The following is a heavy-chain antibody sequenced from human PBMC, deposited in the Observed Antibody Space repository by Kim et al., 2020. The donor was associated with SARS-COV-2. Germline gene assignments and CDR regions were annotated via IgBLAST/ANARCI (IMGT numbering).Heavy chain of an antibody. J-gene: IGHJ4*02. CDR3: ARVMGGYSYGWGVSDY. CDR1: GGTFSSYA. CDR2: IIPILGIA. Sequence: SVKVSCKASGGTFSSYAISWVRQAPGQGLEWMGRIIPILGIANYAQKFQGRVTITADKSTSTAYMELSSLRSEDTAVYYCARVMGGYSYGWGVSDYWGQGTLVTVSS. D-gene: IGHD5-18*01. V-gene: IGHV1-69*10.